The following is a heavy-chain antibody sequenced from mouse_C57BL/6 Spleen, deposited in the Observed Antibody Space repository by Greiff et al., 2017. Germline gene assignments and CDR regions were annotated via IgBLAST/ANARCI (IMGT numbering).Heavy chain of an antibody. J-gene: IGHJ3*01. CDR1: GYTFTSYD. CDR2: IYPRDGST. D-gene: IGHD2-4*01. Sequence: VQLQQSGPELVKPGASVKLSCKASGYTFTSYDINWVKQRPGQGLEWIGWIYPRDGSTKYNEKFKGKATLTVDTSSSTAYMELHSLTSEDSAVYFCARTNDYDGAWFAYWGQGTLVTVSA. CDR3: ARTNDYDGAWFAY. V-gene: IGHV1-85*01.